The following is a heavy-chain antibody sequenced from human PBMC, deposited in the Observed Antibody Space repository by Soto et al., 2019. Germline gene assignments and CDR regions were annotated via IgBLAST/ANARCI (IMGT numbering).Heavy chain of an antibody. J-gene: IGHJ5*02. D-gene: IGHD3-16*01. V-gene: IGHV4-31*03. CDR2: IYYSGST. CDR3: ATDHGGPMASNWFDP. CDR1: GGSISSGGYY. Sequence: SETLSLTCTVSGGSISSGGYYWSWIRQHPGKGLEWIGYIYYSGSTYYNPSLKSRVTISVDTSKNQFSLKVNSVTATDTAVYYCATDHGGPMASNWFDPWGQGTLVTVSS.